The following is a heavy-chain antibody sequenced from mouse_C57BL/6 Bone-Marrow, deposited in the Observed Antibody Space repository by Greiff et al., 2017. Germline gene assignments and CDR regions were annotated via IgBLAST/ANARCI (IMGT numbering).Heavy chain of an antibody. CDR3: ARDASKVYWYFDV. D-gene: IGHD2-5*01. CDR2: SRNKANDYTT. J-gene: IGHJ1*03. Sequence: EVKLVESGGGLVQSGRSLRLSCATSGFTFSDFYMEWVRQAPGKGLEWIAASRNKANDYTTEYSASVKGRFIVSRDTSQSILYLQMNALRAEDTAIYYCARDASKVYWYFDVWGTGTTVTVSS. CDR1: GFTFSDFY. V-gene: IGHV7-1*01.